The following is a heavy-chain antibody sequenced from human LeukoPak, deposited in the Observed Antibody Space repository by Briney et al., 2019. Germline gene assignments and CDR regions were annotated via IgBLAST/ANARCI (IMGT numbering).Heavy chain of an antibody. Sequence: GGPLRLSCAASGFTFSGAWMHWVRQAPGKGLVWVSRINNDGTTTMYADSVKGRFTLSRDNAKNTLYLQMNSLRAEDTAVYYCARVSGPGMNEYFHLWGQGTLVTVSS. J-gene: IGHJ1*01. CDR3: ARVSGPGMNEYFHL. CDR1: GFTFSGAW. CDR2: INNDGTTT. D-gene: IGHD3-10*01. V-gene: IGHV3-74*03.